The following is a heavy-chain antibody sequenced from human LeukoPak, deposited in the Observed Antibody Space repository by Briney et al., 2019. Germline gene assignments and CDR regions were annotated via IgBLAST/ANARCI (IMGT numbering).Heavy chain of an antibody. J-gene: IGHJ6*02. CDR1: GYTLTELS. CDR3: ATSLVGATTGDYYYGRDA. CDR2: FDPEDGET. D-gene: IGHD1-26*01. V-gene: IGHV1-24*01. Sequence: ASVKVSCKVSGYTLTELSMHWVRQAPGKGLEWMGGFDPEDGETIYAQKFQGRVTMTEDTSTDTAYMELSSLRSEDTAVYYCATSLVGATTGDYYYGRDAWGQGTTVTASS.